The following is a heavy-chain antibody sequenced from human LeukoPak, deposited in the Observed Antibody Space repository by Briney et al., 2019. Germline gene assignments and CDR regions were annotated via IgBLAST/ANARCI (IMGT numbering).Heavy chain of an antibody. D-gene: IGHD3-10*01. J-gene: IGHJ4*02. V-gene: IGHV3-30-3*01. CDR2: ISYDGSNK. CDR3: AKDATYYYGSGTPGYFDY. CDR1: GFTFSSYA. Sequence: GRSLRLSCAASGFTFSSYAMHWVRQAPGKGLEWVAVISYDGSNKYYADSVKGRFTISRDNSKNTLYLQMNSLRAGDTALYYCAKDATYYYGSGTPGYFDYWGQGTLVTVSS.